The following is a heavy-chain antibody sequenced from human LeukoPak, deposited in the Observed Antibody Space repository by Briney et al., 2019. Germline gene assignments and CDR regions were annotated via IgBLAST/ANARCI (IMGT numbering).Heavy chain of an antibody. CDR2: IKEDGSET. Sequence: GGSLGLSCAASGFTFRSYWMGWVRQAPGKGPEWLANIKEDGSETYYLDSVKGRFIISRDNAENSLYLQMSSLRAEDTAVYYCARDATRGGDFDSWGQGTLVTVSS. V-gene: IGHV3-7*01. D-gene: IGHD2-15*01. CDR1: GFTFRSYW. CDR3: ARDATRGGDFDS. J-gene: IGHJ4*02.